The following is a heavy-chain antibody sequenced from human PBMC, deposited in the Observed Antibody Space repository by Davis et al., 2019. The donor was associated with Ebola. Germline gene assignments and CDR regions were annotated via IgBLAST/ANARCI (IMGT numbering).Heavy chain of an antibody. CDR3: ARGDNYYGLDV. Sequence: PGGSLRLSCGASTFSFNVYAMHWVPQAPGKGLEWVAVIGHDGTTKTYADSVKGRFIISRDNSKNTMSLQMNSLGADDTAVYYCARGDNYYGLDVWGQGTTVTVSS. V-gene: IGHV3-30*14. J-gene: IGHJ6*02. CDR1: TFSFNVYA. CDR2: IGHDGTTK.